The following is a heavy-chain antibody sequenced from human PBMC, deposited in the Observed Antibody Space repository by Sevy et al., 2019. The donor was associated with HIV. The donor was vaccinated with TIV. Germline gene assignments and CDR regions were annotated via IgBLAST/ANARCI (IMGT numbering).Heavy chain of an antibody. CDR1: GGSISSGDYY. J-gene: IGHJ4*02. D-gene: IGHD2-2*01. CDR2: IYYSGST. CDR3: ARYIVVVPAANSTISSSWPYYYFDY. V-gene: IGHV4-30-4*01. Sequence: SETLSLTCTVSGGSISSGDYYWSWIRQPPGKGLEWIGYIYYSGSTYYNPSLKSRVTIPVDTSKNQFSLKLGSVTAADTAVYYCARYIVVVPAANSTISSSWPYYYFDYWGQGTLVTVSS.